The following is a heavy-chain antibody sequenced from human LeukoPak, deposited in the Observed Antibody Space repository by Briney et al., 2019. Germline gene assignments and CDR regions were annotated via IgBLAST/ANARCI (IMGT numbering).Heavy chain of an antibody. CDR2: IIPIFGTA. J-gene: IGHJ3*02. CDR1: GGTFSSYA. Sequence: SVKVSCKASGGTFSSYAISWVRQAPGQGLEWMGGIIPIFGTANDAQKFQGRVTITADESTSTAHMELSRLSAEDTAVYYCAVNQDSGHDAFDIWGQGTMVTVSS. V-gene: IGHV1-69*01. D-gene: IGHD1-26*01. CDR3: AVNQDSGHDAFDI.